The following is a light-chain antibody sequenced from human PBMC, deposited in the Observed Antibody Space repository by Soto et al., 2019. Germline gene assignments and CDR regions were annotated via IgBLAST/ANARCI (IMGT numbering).Light chain of an antibody. V-gene: IGKV1-5*01. CDR2: DAS. Sequence: DIQMTQSPSTLSSSVSERVTITCVASQNIGTSLAWYLQSPGKAPKHLTSDASTLERGVPSRFGGSGSGTEFTISITSLQPDDFATYYCQQYNSYSWPFGQGTKVDI. CDR3: QQYNSYSWP. J-gene: IGKJ1*01. CDR1: QNIGTS.